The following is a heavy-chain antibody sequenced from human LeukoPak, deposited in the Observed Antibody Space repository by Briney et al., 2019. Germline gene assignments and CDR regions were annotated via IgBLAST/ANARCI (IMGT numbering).Heavy chain of an antibody. CDR2: ISSSGSTI. V-gene: IGHV3-48*03. CDR3: ARDLYRTVVVPHYFDY. Sequence: GGSLRLSCAASGFTFSSYEVNWVRQAPGKGLEWVSYISSSGSTIYYADSVKGRFTISRDNAKNSLYLQMNSLRAEDTAVYYCARDLYRTVVVPHYFDYWGQGTLVAVSS. D-gene: IGHD3-22*01. CDR1: GFTFSSYE. J-gene: IGHJ4*02.